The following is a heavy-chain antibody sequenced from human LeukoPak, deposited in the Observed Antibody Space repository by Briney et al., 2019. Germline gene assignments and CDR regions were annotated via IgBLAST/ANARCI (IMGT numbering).Heavy chain of an antibody. CDR2: INWNSSYI. V-gene: IGHV3-9*01. Sequence: PGGSLRLSCAASGFIFDDYAMHWVRQVPGKGLQWVSGINWNSSYIGLADFVKGRVTISRDNAKNSLYLNMNSLRAEDTALYYCAKDTIATGTGNFDYWGQGTLVTVSS. J-gene: IGHJ4*02. CDR1: GFIFDDYA. D-gene: IGHD6-13*01. CDR3: AKDTIATGTGNFDY.